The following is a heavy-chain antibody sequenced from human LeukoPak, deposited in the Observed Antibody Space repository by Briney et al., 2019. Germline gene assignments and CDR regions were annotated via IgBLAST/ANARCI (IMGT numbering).Heavy chain of an antibody. D-gene: IGHD3-3*01. Sequence: ASVKVSCKACGGTFSSYAISWVRQAPGQGLEGMGGIIPIFGTAHYSQKFQRRLTITTDESTSTAYMELSSLRSEDTAVYYCARNKRTIFGVVISWFDPWGQGTLVTVSS. J-gene: IGHJ5*02. CDR3: ARNKRTIFGVVISWFDP. CDR1: GGTFSSYA. CDR2: IIPIFGTA. V-gene: IGHV1-69*05.